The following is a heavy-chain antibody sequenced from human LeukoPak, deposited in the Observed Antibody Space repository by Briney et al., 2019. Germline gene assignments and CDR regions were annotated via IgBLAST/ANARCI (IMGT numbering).Heavy chain of an antibody. CDR2: IYTSGGT. CDR1: GGSISSYY. CDR3: ARGGRYCSSTSCYFEDY. D-gene: IGHD2-2*01. V-gene: IGHV4-4*07. J-gene: IGHJ4*02. Sequence: SETLSLTCTVSGGSISSYYWSWIRQPAGKGLEWIGRIYTSGGTNYNPSLKSRVTMSVDTSKNQFSLKLSSVTAADTAVYYCARGGRYCSSTSCYFEDYWGQGTLVTVSS.